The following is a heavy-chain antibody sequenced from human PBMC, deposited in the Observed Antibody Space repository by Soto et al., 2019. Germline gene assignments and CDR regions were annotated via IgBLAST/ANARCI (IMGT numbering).Heavy chain of an antibody. D-gene: IGHD6-19*01. V-gene: IGHV5-10-1*01. CDR3: ATLAGDLFDY. J-gene: IGHJ4*02. CDR1: VYSFTSYW. CDR2: IDPSDSYT. Sequence: RGESRKISCKGSVYSFTSYWISWVRQMPGKGLEWMGRIDPSDSYTNYSPSFQGHVTISADKSISTAYLQWSSLKASDTAMYYCATLAGDLFDYWGQGTLVTVSS.